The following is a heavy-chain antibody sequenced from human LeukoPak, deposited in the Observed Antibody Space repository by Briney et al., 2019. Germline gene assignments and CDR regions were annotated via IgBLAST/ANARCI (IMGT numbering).Heavy chain of an antibody. Sequence: SQTLSLTCTVSGGSISSGGYYWSWIRQHPGKGLEWIGYIYYSGSTKYNPSLKSRVTISIDTSKNQFSLKLTSVTAADTAVYYCARHWGAGGYGYFDFWGQGTLVPVSS. D-gene: IGHD5-12*01. V-gene: IGHV4-31*03. J-gene: IGHJ4*02. CDR2: IYYSGST. CDR3: ARHWGAGGYGYFDF. CDR1: GGSISSGGYY.